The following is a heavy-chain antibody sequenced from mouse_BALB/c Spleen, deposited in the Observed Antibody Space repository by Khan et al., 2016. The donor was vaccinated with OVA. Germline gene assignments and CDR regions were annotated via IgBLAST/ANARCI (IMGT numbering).Heavy chain of an antibody. CDR2: IWGDGAT. J-gene: IGHJ4*01. CDR1: GFSLTIYG. CDR3: AKFTPVYYSLDY. Sequence: QVQLKQSGPGLVAPSQSLSITCTVSGFSLTIYGLSWVRQPPGKGLEWLGVIWGDGATNYHSALISRLIITKDNSKSQVFLKLHSLQTDDTATYYCAKFTPVYYSLDYWGQGTSVTVSS. D-gene: IGHD1-1*01. V-gene: IGHV2-3*01.